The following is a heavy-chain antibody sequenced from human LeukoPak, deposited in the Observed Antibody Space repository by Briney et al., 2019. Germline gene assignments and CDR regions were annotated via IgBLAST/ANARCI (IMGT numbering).Heavy chain of an antibody. CDR3: AREYYYGSGSYYSPSSFDY. D-gene: IGHD3-10*01. Sequence: PGGSLRLSCAASGVTFSSYSMNWVRQAPGKGREGVSWISSSSSYIYYADSVKGRLTISRDNAKTSLYLQMNSLRAEDTAVYYCAREYYYGSGSYYSPSSFDYWGQGTLVTVSS. CDR1: GVTFSSYS. J-gene: IGHJ4*02. CDR2: ISSSSSYI. V-gene: IGHV3-21*01.